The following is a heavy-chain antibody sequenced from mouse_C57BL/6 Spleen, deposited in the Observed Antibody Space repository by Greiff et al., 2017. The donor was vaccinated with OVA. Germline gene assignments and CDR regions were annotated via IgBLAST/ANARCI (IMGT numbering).Heavy chain of an antibody. CDR2: IYPGDGDT. V-gene: IGHV1-80*01. D-gene: IGHD2-10*02. J-gene: IGHJ1*03. Sequence: VKLMESGAELVKPGASVKISCKASGYAFSSYWMNWVTQRPGKGLEWIGQIYPGDGDTNYNGKFKGKATLTADKSSCSAYMQLSSLTSEDSAVYVCARGYGNYDWYFDVWGTGTTVTVSS. CDR1: GYAFSSYW. CDR3: ARGYGNYDWYFDV.